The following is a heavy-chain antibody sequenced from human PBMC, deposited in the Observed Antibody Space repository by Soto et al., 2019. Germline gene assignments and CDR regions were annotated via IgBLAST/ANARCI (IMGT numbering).Heavy chain of an antibody. D-gene: IGHD3-16*01. CDR2: ISWDGGTT. Sequence: GGSLRLSCAASGFTFEDYTIHWVRQAPGKALEWVSLISWDGGTTCYRKSVKGRFTISRDNSKNSLYLQMNSLRPEDTALYYCAKDGSQKDDDGNWLGSWGQGTPVTVSS. CDR3: AKDGSQKDDDGNWLGS. V-gene: IGHV3-43*01. CDR1: GFTFEDYT. J-gene: IGHJ5*01.